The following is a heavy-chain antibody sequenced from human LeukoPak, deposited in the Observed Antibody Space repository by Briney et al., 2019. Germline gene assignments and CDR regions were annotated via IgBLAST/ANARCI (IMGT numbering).Heavy chain of an antibody. CDR2: ISAYNGNT. J-gene: IGHJ5*02. V-gene: IGHV1-18*01. D-gene: IGHD5-12*01. CDR3: ARDRRWLRLASRFDP. Sequence: GASVKVSCKASGYTFTSYGISWVGQAPGQGLEWMGWISAYNGNTNYAQKLQGRVTMTKDTSTSTAYMELRSLRSDDTAVYYCARDRRWLRLASRFDPWGQGTLVTVSS. CDR1: GYTFTSYG.